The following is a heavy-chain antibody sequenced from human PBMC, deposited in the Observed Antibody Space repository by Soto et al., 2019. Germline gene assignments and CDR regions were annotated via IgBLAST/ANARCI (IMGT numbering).Heavy chain of an antibody. CDR1: GGSFSGYY. Sequence: PSETLALTCAVYGGSFSGYYLTWIRQPPGKGLEWIGEITHSGSTNYNPSLKSRVTISVDTSKNQFSLNLNSVTAADTAVYYCARSSVRGWSYWGQGTLVTVSS. CDR3: ARSSVRGWSY. V-gene: IGHV4-34*01. D-gene: IGHD3-10*02. J-gene: IGHJ4*02. CDR2: ITHSGST.